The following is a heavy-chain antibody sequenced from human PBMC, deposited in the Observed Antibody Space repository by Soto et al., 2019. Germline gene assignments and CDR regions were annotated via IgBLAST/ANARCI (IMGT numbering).Heavy chain of an antibody. CDR2: IIPIFGTA. D-gene: IGHD5-12*01. J-gene: IGHJ5*02. CDR1: GGTFSSYA. V-gene: IGHV1-69*12. Sequence: QVQLVQSGTEVKKPGSSVKVACKASGGTFSSYAIRWVRQAPGQGLEWMGGIIPIFGTANYAQKFQGRVTITADESRSTAYMELSCLRSEDTAVYYCARDGGLRWLQLGIWFDPWGQGTLVTVSS. CDR3: ARDGGLRWLQLGIWFDP.